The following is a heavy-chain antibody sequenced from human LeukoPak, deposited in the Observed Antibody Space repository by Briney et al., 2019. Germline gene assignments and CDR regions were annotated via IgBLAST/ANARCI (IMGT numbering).Heavy chain of an antibody. D-gene: IGHD1-7*01. J-gene: IGHJ4*02. CDR3: AKDGLNWNYGVRVWYFDY. Sequence: PGGSLRLSCAASGFTVSSNYMSWVRQAPGKGLEWVSAISGSGGSTYYADSVKGRFTIFRDNSKNTLYLQMNSLRAEDTAVYYCAKDGLNWNYGVRVWYFDYWGQGTLVTVSS. CDR1: GFTVSSNY. CDR2: ISGSGGST. V-gene: IGHV3-23*01.